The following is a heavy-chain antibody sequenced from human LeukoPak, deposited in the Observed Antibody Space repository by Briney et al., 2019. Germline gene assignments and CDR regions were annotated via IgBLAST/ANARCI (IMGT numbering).Heavy chain of an antibody. CDR2: IRYDGGNK. V-gene: IGHV3-30*02. CDR1: GFTFSSYG. CDR3: AKDLMITFGGVIAPDY. Sequence: GGSLRLSCAASGFTFSSYGMHWVRQAPGKGLEWVAFIRYDGGNKYYADSVKGRFTISRDNSKNTLYLQMNSLRAEDTAVYYCAKDLMITFGGVIAPDYWGQGTLVTVSS. D-gene: IGHD3-16*02. J-gene: IGHJ4*02.